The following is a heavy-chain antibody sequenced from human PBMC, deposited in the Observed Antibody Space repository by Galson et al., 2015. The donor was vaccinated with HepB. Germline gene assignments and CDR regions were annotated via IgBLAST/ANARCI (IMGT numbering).Heavy chain of an antibody. CDR3: ARREGGYYDSSGYYLPYPFEY. CDR2: IYPGDSDT. Sequence: QSGAEVKKPGESLKISCKGSGYKFTTYWIGWVRQMPGKGLEWMGIIYPGDSDTRYSPSFQGQVTISADKSINTAYLQWSSLEASDTTMYYCARREGGYYDSSGYYLPYPFEYWGQGTLVTVTS. CDR1: GYKFTTYW. D-gene: IGHD3-22*01. V-gene: IGHV5-51*03. J-gene: IGHJ4*02.